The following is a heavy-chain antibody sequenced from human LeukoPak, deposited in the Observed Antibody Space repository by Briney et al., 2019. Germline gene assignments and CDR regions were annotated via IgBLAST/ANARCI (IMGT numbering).Heavy chain of an antibody. CDR2: IYYSGST. D-gene: IGHD6-6*01. J-gene: IGHJ6*03. Sequence: SETLSLTCTVPGDSIRSYYWSWIRQPPGKGLEWIGYIYYSGSTNYNPSLKSRVTISVDTSKNQFSLKLSSVTAADTAVYYCARALVGSSSGYFYYYMDVWGKGTTVTVSS. CDR1: GDSIRSYY. CDR3: ARALVGSSSGYFYYYMDV. V-gene: IGHV4-59*01.